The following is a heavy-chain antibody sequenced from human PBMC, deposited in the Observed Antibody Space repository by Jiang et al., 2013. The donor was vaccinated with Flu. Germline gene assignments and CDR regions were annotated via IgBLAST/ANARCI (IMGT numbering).Heavy chain of an antibody. CDR2: INPSGGST. Sequence: SGAEVKKPGASVKVSCKASGYTFTSYYMHWVRQAPGQGLEWMGIINPSGGSTSYAQKFQGWVTMTRDTSISTAYMELSRLRSDDTAVYYCARDSRSMVRGVGAFDIWGQGTMVTVSS. CDR3: ARDSRSMVRGVGAFDI. J-gene: IGHJ3*02. CDR1: GYTFTSYY. V-gene: IGHV1-46*01. D-gene: IGHD3-10*01.